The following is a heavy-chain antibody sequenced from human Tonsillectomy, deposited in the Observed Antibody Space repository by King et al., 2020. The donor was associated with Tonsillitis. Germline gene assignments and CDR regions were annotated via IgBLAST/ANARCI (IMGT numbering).Heavy chain of an antibody. CDR1: GFTFSNYG. CDR3: AKDLYYFDSSGYLYY. D-gene: IGHD3-22*01. V-gene: IGHV3-30*18. CDR2: ISYDGSDK. Sequence: VQLVESGGGVVQPGRSLRLSCAASGFTFSNYGMHWVRQAPGKGLEWVAVISYDGSDKYYADSVKGRFTISRDNSKNTLYLQVNSLRAEDTAVYYCAKDLYYFDSSGYLYYWGQGTLVTVS. J-gene: IGHJ4*02.